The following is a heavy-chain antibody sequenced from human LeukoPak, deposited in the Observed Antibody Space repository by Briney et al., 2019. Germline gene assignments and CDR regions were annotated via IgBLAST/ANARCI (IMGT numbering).Heavy chain of an antibody. V-gene: IGHV4-61*02. CDR1: GNSISSGDNY. Sequence: PSETLSLTCTVSGNSISSGDNYWSWIRQPAGKGLEWIGRIYTSGSTNYNPSLKSRVTISVDTSKNQFSLKLSSVTAADTAVYYCARRPKVVKRNWFDPWGQGTLVTVSS. CDR3: ARRPKVVKRNWFDP. J-gene: IGHJ5*02. D-gene: IGHD3-22*01. CDR2: IYTSGST.